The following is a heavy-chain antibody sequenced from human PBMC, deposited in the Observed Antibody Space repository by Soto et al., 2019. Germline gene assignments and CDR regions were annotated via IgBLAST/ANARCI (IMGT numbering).Heavy chain of an antibody. J-gene: IGHJ5*02. Sequence: QVQLVQSGAEMRKPGSSVKVSCKASGVSFSGHAISWVRQAPGQGLEWMGGIIPISNRAHYEPKFQTRMTMTADTSTNTAYMELTYLTSGDTAVYYCARDSDYYYAPSGYYVPNGLDPWGQGTLVTVSS. CDR3: ARDSDYYYAPSGYYVPNGLDP. D-gene: IGHD3-22*01. CDR2: IIPISNRA. CDR1: GVSFSGHA. V-gene: IGHV1-69*06.